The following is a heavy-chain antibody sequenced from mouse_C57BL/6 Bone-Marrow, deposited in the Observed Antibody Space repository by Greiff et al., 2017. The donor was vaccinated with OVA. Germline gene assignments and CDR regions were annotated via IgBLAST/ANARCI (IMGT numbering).Heavy chain of an antibody. Sequence: EVQLQQSGPELVKPGASVKISCKASGYTFTDYYMNWVKQSHGKSLEWIGDINPNNGGTSYNQKFKGKATLTVDKSSSTAYMELRSLTSEDSAVYYCANSNYVDYWGQGTTLTVSS. V-gene: IGHV1-26*01. D-gene: IGHD2-5*01. CDR1: GYTFTDYY. J-gene: IGHJ2*01. CDR3: ANSNYVDY. CDR2: INPNNGGT.